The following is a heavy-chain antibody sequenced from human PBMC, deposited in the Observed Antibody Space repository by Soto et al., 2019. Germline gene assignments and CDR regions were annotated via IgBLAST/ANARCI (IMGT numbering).Heavy chain of an antibody. CDR3: ARGGGGRLFDT. J-gene: IGHJ5*02. D-gene: IGHD2-15*01. CDR2: ISPGSRYP. Sequence: WESXRLSCSFSGCTCCGSYIIWIRHAPGKGLEWLSYISPGSRYPAYADSVKGRLTISRDNAKRSLYLQMMSLTAEDTAIYYCARGGGGRLFDTWGQGTMVTVSS. V-gene: IGHV3-11*06. CDR1: GCTCCGSY.